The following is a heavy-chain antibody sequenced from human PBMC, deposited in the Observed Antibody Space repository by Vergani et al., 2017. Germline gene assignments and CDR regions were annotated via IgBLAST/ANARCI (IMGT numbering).Heavy chain of an antibody. V-gene: IGHV4-31*03. J-gene: IGHJ4*02. CDR2: IYSTGST. Sequence: QVQLQESGPGQVKPSQTLSLTCSVSGDSISSGVYYWNWIRQHPGKGLEWIGYIYSTGSTHHNPSLRRRINMSVDTSKNQFSLKLNSVTAADTAMYYCARMGGYDEGDAFRIGYFDSWGPGILVTVSS. D-gene: IGHD3-22*01. CDR3: ARMGGYDEGDAFRIGYFDS. CDR1: GDSISSGVYY.